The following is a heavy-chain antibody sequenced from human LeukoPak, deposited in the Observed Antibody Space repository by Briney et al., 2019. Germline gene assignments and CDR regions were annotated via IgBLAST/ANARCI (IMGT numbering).Heavy chain of an antibody. Sequence: PGRSLRLSCAASGFTFSSYAMNWVRQAPGKGLECVSNIYASGNTYYADSVKGRVSISRDNAKNTVYLQMNGLKAEDTAVYYCVGYGGNSFWGQGTLVTVSS. CDR1: GFTFSSYA. D-gene: IGHD4-23*01. CDR3: VGYGGNSF. J-gene: IGHJ4*02. CDR2: IYASGNT. V-gene: IGHV3-66*01.